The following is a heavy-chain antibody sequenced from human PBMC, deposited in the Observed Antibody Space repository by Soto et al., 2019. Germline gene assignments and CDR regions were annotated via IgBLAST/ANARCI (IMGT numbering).Heavy chain of an antibody. CDR1: GDSVSSTSAA. V-gene: IGHV6-1*01. Sequence: QVQLQQSGPGLVQPSQTLSLTCAISGDSVSSTSAAWSWIRQSPSRGLEWLGRTYYRSKWYSVSEVSGKIRITINPDTSKYQFSLQLNSVTPEDTAVYYCARGSYYSGWVWGQGTLVTVSS. CDR3: ARGSYYSGWV. D-gene: IGHD6-19*01. CDR2: TYYRSKWYS. J-gene: IGHJ4*02.